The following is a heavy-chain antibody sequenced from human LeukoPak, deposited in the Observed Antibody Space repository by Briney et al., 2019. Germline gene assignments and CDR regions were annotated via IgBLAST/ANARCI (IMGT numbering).Heavy chain of an antibody. V-gene: IGHV1-24*01. CDR2: FDPEGGET. J-gene: IGHJ5*02. CDR3: ATAKWELPAGWFDP. CDR1: GYTLTELS. D-gene: IGHD1-26*01. Sequence: ASVKVSCKVSGYTLTELSMHWVRQAPGKGLEWMGGFDPEGGETIYAQKFQGRVTMTEDTSTDTAYMELSSLRSEDTAVYYCATAKWELPAGWFDPWGQGTLVTVSS.